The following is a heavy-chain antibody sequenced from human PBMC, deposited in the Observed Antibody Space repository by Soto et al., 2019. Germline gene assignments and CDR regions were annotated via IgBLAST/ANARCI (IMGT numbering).Heavy chain of an antibody. Sequence: VQLQESGPGLVKPSDTLSLTCAVSDYSISSSNWWGWIRQPPGKGLEWIGYIYHSGATYYNPSLKRRITMPVPTSKTQFSLTLSSVTAVDTAVYYCATRYVHHWYSALWCRGPLVPVSS. CDR2: IYHSGAT. CDR1: DYSISSSNW. J-gene: IGHJ2*01. D-gene: IGHD3-16*01. V-gene: IGHV4-28*01. CDR3: ATRYVHHWYSAL.